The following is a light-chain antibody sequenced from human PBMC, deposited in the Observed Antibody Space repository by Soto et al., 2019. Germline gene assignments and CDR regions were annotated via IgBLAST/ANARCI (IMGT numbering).Light chain of an antibody. Sequence: EIVLTQSPGTLSLSPGERATLSCRASQSVSSSYLAWYQQKPGQAPRLLIYGAYSRATSIPDRFSGSGAATDFTLTISRLEPEDLAVYYCQQYGSSPRTFGQGSKLEIK. V-gene: IGKV3-20*01. CDR1: QSVSSSY. CDR3: QQYGSSPRT. CDR2: GAY. J-gene: IGKJ2*01.